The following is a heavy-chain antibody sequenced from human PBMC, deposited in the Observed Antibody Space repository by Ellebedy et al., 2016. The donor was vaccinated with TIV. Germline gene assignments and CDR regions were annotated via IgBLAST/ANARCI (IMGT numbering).Heavy chain of an antibody. V-gene: IGHV3-30-3*01. CDR1: GFTFRSYA. CDR3: ASPSYCSGDTCTSLFDY. CDR2: ISYDENNK. Sequence: GGSLRLXXAASGFTFRSYAMHWVRQAPSKGLEWVAVISYDENNKHYADSVKGRFTISRDNSKNTLYLQMNSLRGEDTAVYYCASPSYCSGDTCTSLFDYWGQGTLVTVSS. D-gene: IGHD2-15*01. J-gene: IGHJ4*02.